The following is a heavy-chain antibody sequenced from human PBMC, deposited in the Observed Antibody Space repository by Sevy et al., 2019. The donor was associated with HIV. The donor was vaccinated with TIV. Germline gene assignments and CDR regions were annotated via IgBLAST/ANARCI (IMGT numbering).Heavy chain of an antibody. J-gene: IGHJ6*02. CDR3: AKVLARGVAVAGTAWGMDV. CDR1: GFTFSSYW. V-gene: IGHV3-23*01. CDR2: ISGSGGTT. Sequence: GGSLRLSCEASGFTFSSYWMHWVRQSPGKGLEWVSAISGSGGTTYYADSVQRRFTISRDKSKNTLYLQMNSLRAEDTAVYYCAKVLARGVAVAGTAWGMDVWGQGTTVTVSS. D-gene: IGHD6-19*01.